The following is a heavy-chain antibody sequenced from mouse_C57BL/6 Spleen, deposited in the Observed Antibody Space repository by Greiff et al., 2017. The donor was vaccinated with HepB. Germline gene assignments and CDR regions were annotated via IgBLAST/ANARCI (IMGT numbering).Heavy chain of an antibody. CDR1: GYAFTNYL. D-gene: IGHD1-1*01. J-gene: IGHJ3*01. Sequence: QVQLQQSGAELVRPGTSVKVSCKASGYAFTNYLIEWVKQRPGQGLEWIGLINPGSGGTNYNEKFKGKATLTADKSSSTAYMQLSSLTSEDSAVYFCARLGYYGSSSFAYWGQGTLVTVSA. V-gene: IGHV1-54*01. CDR3: ARLGYYGSSSFAY. CDR2: INPGSGGT.